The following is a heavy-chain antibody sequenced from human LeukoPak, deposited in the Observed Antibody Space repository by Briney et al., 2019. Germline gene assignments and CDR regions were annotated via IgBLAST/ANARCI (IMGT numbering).Heavy chain of an antibody. CDR1: GGSISSYY. V-gene: IGHV4-59*08. J-gene: IGHJ4*02. D-gene: IGHD6-13*01. Sequence: SVTLSLTCTVSGGSISSYYWSWIRQPPGKGLEWIGYIYYTGSTNYNPSLKSRVTISVDTSRNQFSLKLSSVTAADTAVYYCARHIQIPGTRSFDYWGQGTLVTVSS. CDR2: IYYTGST. CDR3: ARHIQIPGTRSFDY.